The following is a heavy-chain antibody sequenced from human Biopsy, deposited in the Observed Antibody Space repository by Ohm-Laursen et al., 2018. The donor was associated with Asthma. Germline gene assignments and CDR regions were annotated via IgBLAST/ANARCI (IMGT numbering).Heavy chain of an antibody. Sequence: TLSLTCNVYPGSFSGFFWTWIRQSPGKGLEWIGETNERGVTNNNPSLKSRVIISIDTYWNRVSLKLTSVTAADTTVYYCARGPELDVWGQGTTVTVSS. CDR3: ARGPELDV. J-gene: IGHJ6*02. CDR2: TNERGVT. CDR1: PGSFSGFF. V-gene: IGHV4-34*01.